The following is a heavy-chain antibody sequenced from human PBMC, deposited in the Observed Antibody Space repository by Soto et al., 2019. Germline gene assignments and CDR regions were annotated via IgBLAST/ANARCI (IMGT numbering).Heavy chain of an antibody. V-gene: IGHV3-23*01. J-gene: IGHJ4*02. Sequence: EVQVLESGGGLVQPGGSLRLSCAASAFTFSGSAMTWVRQAPGKGLEWLSTITKTGDDTYYADSVKGRFTISRDDSKNTVYLQMSGLRVEDTAVYHCVKGGWGIVVDYWGQGTPVIVSS. CDR1: AFTFSGSA. CDR3: VKGGWGIVVDY. CDR2: ITKTGDDT. D-gene: IGHD1-26*01.